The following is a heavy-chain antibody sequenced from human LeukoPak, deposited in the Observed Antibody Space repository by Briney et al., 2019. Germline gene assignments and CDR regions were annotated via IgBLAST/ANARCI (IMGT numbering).Heavy chain of an antibody. V-gene: IGHV3-21*01. CDR1: GFTFSSYS. D-gene: IGHD6-6*01. CDR3: ARESSSSPGYYFDY. CDR2: IGSSSSYI. Sequence: GGSLRLSCAASGFTFSSYSMNWVRQAPGKGLEWVSSIGSSSSYIYYADSVKGRFTISRDNAKNSLYLQMNSLRAEDTAVYYCARESSSSPGYYFDYWGQGTLVTVSS. J-gene: IGHJ4*02.